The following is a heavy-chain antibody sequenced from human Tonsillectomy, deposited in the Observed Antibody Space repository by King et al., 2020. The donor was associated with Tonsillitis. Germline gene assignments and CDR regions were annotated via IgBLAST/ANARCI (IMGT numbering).Heavy chain of an antibody. J-gene: IGHJ4*02. CDR1: GFSISTNW. Sequence: VQLVESGGGLVQPGGSLRLSCAVSGFSISTNWMHWVRLVPGKGLVWVSRTNDDGTGTSYADSVKGRFTISRDNARNTVYLEMTSLRAEDTAVYYCATVFDYWGQGTLVTVSS. V-gene: IGHV3-74*01. CDR2: TNDDGTGT. CDR3: ATVFDY.